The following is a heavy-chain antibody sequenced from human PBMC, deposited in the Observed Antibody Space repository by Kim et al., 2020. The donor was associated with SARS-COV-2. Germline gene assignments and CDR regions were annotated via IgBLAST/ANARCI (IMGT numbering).Heavy chain of an antibody. J-gene: IGHJ4*02. CDR1: GGSISSYF. Sequence: SETLSLTCTVSGGSISSYFWSWIRQPPGKGLEWIGYIYYSGNTNYNPSLKSRVTMSLDTSKNRFSLKLNSVTAADTAVYFCAKGGGWYPHLFDHWGQGTLVTVSS. CDR2: IYYSGNT. CDR3: AKGGGWYPHLFDH. V-gene: IGHV4-59*01. D-gene: IGHD6-19*01.